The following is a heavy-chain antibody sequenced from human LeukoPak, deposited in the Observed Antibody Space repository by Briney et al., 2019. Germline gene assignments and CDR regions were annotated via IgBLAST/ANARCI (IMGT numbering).Heavy chain of an antibody. CDR2: ISSSSSYI. D-gene: IGHD3-10*01. V-gene: IGHV3-21*01. J-gene: IGHJ4*02. CDR1: GFTFSSYS. CDR3: ARDNEAESLWFGELTFDY. Sequence: GGSLRLSCAASGFTFSSYSMNWVRQAPGKGLEWVSSISSSSSYIYYADSVKGRFTISRDNAKNSLYLQMNSLRAEDTAVYYCARDNEAESLWFGELTFDYWGQGTLVTVFS.